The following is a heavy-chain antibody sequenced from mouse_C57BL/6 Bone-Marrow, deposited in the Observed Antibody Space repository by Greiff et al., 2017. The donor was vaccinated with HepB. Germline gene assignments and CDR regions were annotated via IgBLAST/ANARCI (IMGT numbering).Heavy chain of an antibody. D-gene: IGHD2-2*01. CDR2: IDPEDGET. CDR3: ARLLWLRRGYFDV. V-gene: IGHV14-2*01. Sequence: EVKLMESGAELVKPGASVKLSCTASGFNIKDYYMHWVKQRTEQGLEWIGRIDPEDGETKYAPNFQGKATITADTSSNTAYLQLSSLTSEDTAVYYCARLLWLRRGYFDVWGTGTTVTVSS. CDR1: GFNIKDYY. J-gene: IGHJ1*03.